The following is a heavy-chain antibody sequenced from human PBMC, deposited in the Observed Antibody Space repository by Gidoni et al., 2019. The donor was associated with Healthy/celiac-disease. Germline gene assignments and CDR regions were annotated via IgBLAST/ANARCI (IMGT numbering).Heavy chain of an antibody. Sequence: QVQLVESGGGVVQPGRSLRLSCAASGFTFSSYGMHWVRQAPGKGLGWVAVIWYDGSNKYYADSVKGRFTISRDNSKNTLYLQMNSLRAEDTAVYYCARGRPVDYGHLGYWGQGTLVTVSS. J-gene: IGHJ4*02. CDR1: GFTFSSYG. CDR3: ARGRPVDYGHLGY. D-gene: IGHD4-17*01. CDR2: IWYDGSNK. V-gene: IGHV3-33*01.